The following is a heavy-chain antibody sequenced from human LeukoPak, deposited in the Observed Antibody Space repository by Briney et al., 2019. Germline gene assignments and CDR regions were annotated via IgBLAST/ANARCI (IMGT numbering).Heavy chain of an antibody. CDR2: ISWNSGSI. CDR3: AKGGDTAMVLSSFDY. Sequence: GRSLRLSCAASGFTFDDYAMHWVRQAPGKGLEWVSGISWNSGSIGYADSVKGRFTISRDNAKNSLYLQMNSLRAEDTALYYCAKGGDTAMVLSSFDYWGQGTLVIVSS. D-gene: IGHD5-18*01. V-gene: IGHV3-9*01. J-gene: IGHJ4*02. CDR1: GFTFDDYA.